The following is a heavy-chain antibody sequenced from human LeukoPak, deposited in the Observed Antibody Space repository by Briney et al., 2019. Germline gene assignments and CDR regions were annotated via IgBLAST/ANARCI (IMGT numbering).Heavy chain of an antibody. V-gene: IGHV3-15*07. CDR3: TRDRQDYGDYVPNY. J-gene: IGHJ4*02. Sequence: GGSLRLSCAASGFTFSNAWMNWVRQAPGKGLEWVGRIKSKTDGGTTDYAAPVKGRFTISRDDSKNTLYLQMNSLKTEDTAVYYCTRDRQDYGDYVPNYWGQGTLVTVSS. CDR1: GFTFSNAW. CDR2: IKSKTDGGTT. D-gene: IGHD4-17*01.